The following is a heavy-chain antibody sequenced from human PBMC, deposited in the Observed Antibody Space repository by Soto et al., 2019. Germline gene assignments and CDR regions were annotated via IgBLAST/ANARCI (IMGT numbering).Heavy chain of an antibody. CDR3: AKSRRPSDYYYGMDV. Sequence: EVQLVESGGGLVQPGRSLRLSCAASRFTFDDYAMHWVRQAPGKGLEWVSGISWNSGSIGYADSVKGRFTISRDNAKNSLYLQMNSLRAEDTALYYCAKSRRPSDYYYGMDVWGQGTTVTVSS. CDR1: RFTFDDYA. J-gene: IGHJ6*02. CDR2: ISWNSGSI. D-gene: IGHD6-13*01. V-gene: IGHV3-9*01.